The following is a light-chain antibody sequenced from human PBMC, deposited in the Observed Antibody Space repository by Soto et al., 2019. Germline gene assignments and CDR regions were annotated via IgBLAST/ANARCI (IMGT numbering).Light chain of an antibody. J-gene: IGKJ1*01. CDR1: QYITNR. CDR3: QHYGGLWT. Sequence: DIQMTQSPSTLSASVGDRVTITCRASQYITNRLAWYQQKPGKAPKVLIYDASNLQSGVPSRFSGSGFGTEFIRTISSLQPDDCATYSCQHYGGLWTFGQGTRGDSK. CDR2: DAS. V-gene: IGKV1-5*01.